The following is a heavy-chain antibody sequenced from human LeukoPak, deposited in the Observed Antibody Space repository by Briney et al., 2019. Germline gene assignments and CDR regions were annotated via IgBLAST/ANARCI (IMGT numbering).Heavy chain of an antibody. Sequence: PGGSLRLSCATSGFTLSTYAMHWVRQAPGKGLEYVSSLSSDGYSTYYANSVKGRFTISRDNSKDTLDLQMVSLRPEDTAVYYCARDDWAFDIWGQGTMVTVSS. CDR2: LSSDGYST. D-gene: IGHD2-21*01. V-gene: IGHV3-64*01. CDR1: GFTLSTYA. J-gene: IGHJ3*02. CDR3: ARDDWAFDI.